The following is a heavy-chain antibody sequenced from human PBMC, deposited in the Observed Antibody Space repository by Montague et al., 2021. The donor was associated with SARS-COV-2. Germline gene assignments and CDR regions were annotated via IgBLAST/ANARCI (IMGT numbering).Heavy chain of an antibody. J-gene: IGHJ4*02. CDR2: TYYRFKWYN. CDR1: GDSVPRNSAA. Sequence: CAISGDSVPRNSAAWNWIRQTSSRGLEGQGRTYYRFKWYNDYAVSVKSRITINPDTSKNQISLQLNSVTPEDTAVYYCARTSASSDYWGQGTLVTVSS. V-gene: IGHV6-1*01. CDR3: ARTSASSDY. D-gene: IGHD1-26*01.